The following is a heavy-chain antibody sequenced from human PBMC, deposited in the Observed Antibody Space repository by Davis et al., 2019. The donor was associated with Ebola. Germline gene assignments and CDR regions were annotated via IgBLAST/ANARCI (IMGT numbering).Heavy chain of an antibody. D-gene: IGHD3-3*01. J-gene: IGHJ4*02. V-gene: IGHV3-23*01. CDR2: ISGTGGGT. CDR3: AGGDFWSGQFDY. Sequence: GESLKISCAASGFTFNSYAMSWIRQAPGKGLEWVSGISGTGGGTYYADSVKGRFIISRDNSKNTLYLQMNSLRAEDTAVYYCAGGDFWSGQFDYWGQGSQVTVSS. CDR1: GFTFNSYA.